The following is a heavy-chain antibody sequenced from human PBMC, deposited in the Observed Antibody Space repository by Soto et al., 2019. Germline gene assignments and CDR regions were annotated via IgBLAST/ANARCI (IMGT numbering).Heavy chain of an antibody. J-gene: IGHJ4*02. V-gene: IGHV4-39*07. Sequence: SETLSLTCTFSGDSISSSKYYWGWIRQPPGKGLEWIGSIYYSGSPYYNSSLKSRVTISVDTSKNQFSLKLSSVTAADTAVYYCASVPDYWGQGILVTVSS. D-gene: IGHD2-2*01. CDR2: IYYSGSP. CDR1: GDSISSSKYY. CDR3: ASVPDY.